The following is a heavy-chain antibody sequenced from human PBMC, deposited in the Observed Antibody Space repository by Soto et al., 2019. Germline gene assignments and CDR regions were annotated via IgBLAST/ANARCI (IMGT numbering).Heavy chain of an antibody. CDR2: ISGSGGST. J-gene: IGHJ4*02. V-gene: IGHV3-23*01. CDR3: AKCVVAAGTPY. Sequence: GGSLRLSCSASGFTFSSYAMRWVRQAPGKGLEWVSGISGSGGSTYYADSVKGRFTISRDNSKNTLYLQMNSLRAEDTAVYYCAKCVVAAGTPYWGQGALVTVSS. D-gene: IGHD6-13*01. CDR1: GFTFSSYA.